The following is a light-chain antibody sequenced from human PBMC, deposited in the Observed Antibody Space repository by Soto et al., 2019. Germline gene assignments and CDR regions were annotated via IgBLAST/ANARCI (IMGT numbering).Light chain of an antibody. CDR3: QQYNNWPPDT. CDR2: GAS. Sequence: EIVMTQSPATLSVSPGERVTLSCRASQSVSSYLAWYQQKPGQAPRLLIYGASMRATDIPARFSGSGSGTEFTLTISSLQSEDFALYYCQQYNNWPPDTFGGGTKVELK. J-gene: IGKJ4*01. CDR1: QSVSSY. V-gene: IGKV3-15*01.